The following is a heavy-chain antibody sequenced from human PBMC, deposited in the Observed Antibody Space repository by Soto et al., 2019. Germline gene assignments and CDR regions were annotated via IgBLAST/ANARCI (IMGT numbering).Heavy chain of an antibody. CDR1: GFTFSSYG. CDR3: ARDLLWSDYYGMDV. D-gene: IGHD3-10*01. V-gene: IGHV3-33*01. J-gene: IGHJ6*02. Sequence: QVQLVESGGGVVQPGRSLRLSCAASGFTFSSYGMRWVRQAPGKGLEWVAVIWYDGSNKYYADSVKGRFTISRDNSKNTLYLQMNSLRAEDTAVYYCARDLLWSDYYGMDVWGQGTTVTVSS. CDR2: IWYDGSNK.